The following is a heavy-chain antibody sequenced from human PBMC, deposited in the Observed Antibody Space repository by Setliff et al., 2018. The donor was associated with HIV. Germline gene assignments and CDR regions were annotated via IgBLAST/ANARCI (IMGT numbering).Heavy chain of an antibody. J-gene: IGHJ6*03. V-gene: IGHV1-18*04. CDR1: GYTFTGHY. Sequence: ASVKVSCKASGYTFTGHYLHWVRQAPGQGLEWMGWIGTDNGNTNYARKLQGRVTMTTDTSANTAYMEVSSLRSEDTAVYYCARTYCGGDCYTRYYKMDVWGQGTTVTVSS. CDR2: IGTDNGNT. D-gene: IGHD2-21*02. CDR3: ARTYCGGDCYTRYYKMDV.